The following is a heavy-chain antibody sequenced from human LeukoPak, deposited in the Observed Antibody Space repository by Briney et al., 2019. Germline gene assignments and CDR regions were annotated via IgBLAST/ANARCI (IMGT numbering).Heavy chain of an antibody. CDR3: AKSIFMSSGSFDY. V-gene: IGHV3-23*01. D-gene: IGHD3-22*01. J-gene: IGHJ4*02. Sequence: PGGSLRLSCAASGFTFSSYAMSWVRQAPGKGLEWVSAISGSGGSTYYAGSVKGRFTISRDNSKNTLYLQMNSLRAEDTAVYYCAKSIFMSSGSFDYWGQGTLVTVSS. CDR2: ISGSGGST. CDR1: GFTFSSYA.